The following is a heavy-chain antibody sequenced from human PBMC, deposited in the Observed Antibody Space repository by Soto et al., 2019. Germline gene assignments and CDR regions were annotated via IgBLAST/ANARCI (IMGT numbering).Heavy chain of an antibody. Sequence: ASVKVSCKASGYAFTSYYIHWVRQAPGQGLEWMGIINPSGGSTGDAQKFQGRVTMTRDTSTSTVYMELSSLRSDDTAIYYCARDEERDRDLHCRTIICSYGMDVWGQGTTVTVSS. D-gene: IGHD2-2*01. CDR1: GYAFTSYY. V-gene: IGHV1-46*01. J-gene: IGHJ6*02. CDR3: ARDEERDRDLHCRTIICSYGMDV. CDR2: INPSGGST.